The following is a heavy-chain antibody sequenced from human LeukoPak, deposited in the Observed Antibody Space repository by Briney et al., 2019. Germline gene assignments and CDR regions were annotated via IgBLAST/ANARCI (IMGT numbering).Heavy chain of an antibody. J-gene: IGHJ6*03. D-gene: IGHD5-24*01. CDR3: ARGQMATTQDRYYYYMDV. CDR1: GGSINTYY. V-gene: IGHV4-59*01. Sequence: SETLSLTCTVSGGSINTYYWSWIRQPPGKGLEWIGYIYYSGSTNYNPSLKSRVTLSMDTSKNQFSLRLSSVTAADTAVYYCARGQMATTQDRYYYYMDVWGKGTTVTVSS. CDR2: IYYSGST.